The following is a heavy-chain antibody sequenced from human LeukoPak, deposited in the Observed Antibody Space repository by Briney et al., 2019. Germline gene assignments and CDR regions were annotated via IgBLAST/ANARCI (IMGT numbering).Heavy chain of an antibody. Sequence: PGGSLRLSCAASGFTFSNYWMSWVRQAPGKGLEWVANINQDGSHKYYVDSVKGRFTISRDNAKSSLYLQMNSLRAEDTAVYYCAREEIWGQGTMVTVSS. CDR2: INQDGSHK. J-gene: IGHJ3*02. V-gene: IGHV3-7*01. CDR3: AREEI. CDR1: GFTFSNYW.